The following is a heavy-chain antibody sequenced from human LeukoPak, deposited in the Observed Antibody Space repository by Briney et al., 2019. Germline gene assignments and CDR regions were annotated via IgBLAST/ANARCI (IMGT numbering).Heavy chain of an antibody. Sequence: GGSLRLTCAASRYTFYNYAVTWVRQSPGKGLEWVSSISHDGASTHYADSVKGRFTISRDNSKNTVFLQMDSLRAEDTAVYFCAKYGSGQLWLLGWYFDFWGRGTLVSVSS. D-gene: IGHD3-16*01. J-gene: IGHJ2*01. V-gene: IGHV3-23*01. CDR3: AKYGSGQLWLLGWYFDF. CDR2: ISHDGAST. CDR1: RYTFYNYA.